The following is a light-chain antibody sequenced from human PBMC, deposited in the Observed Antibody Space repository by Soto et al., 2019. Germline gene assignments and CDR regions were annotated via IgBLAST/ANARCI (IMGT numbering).Light chain of an antibody. J-gene: IGLJ1*01. V-gene: IGLV1-51*01. CDR3: GSWDSSLSAYV. Sequence: QSVLTHPPSVSAAPGQKVTISCSGSSSNIGGNSVSWYQQLPGTAPKLLIYDDDKRPSGIPDRFSGSKSGTSATLAITGFQTGDEADYYCGSWDSSLSAYVFATGTKVTVL. CDR1: SSNIGGNS. CDR2: DDD.